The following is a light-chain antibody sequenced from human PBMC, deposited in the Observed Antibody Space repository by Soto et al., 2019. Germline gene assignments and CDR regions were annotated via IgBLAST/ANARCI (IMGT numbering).Light chain of an antibody. J-gene: IGLJ3*02. CDR2: YVS. V-gene: IGLV2-11*01. Sequence: QSALTQPRSVSGSPGQSVTISCTGSSSDVGGSNFVSWYQQHPVKAPKLVIYYVSKRPSGVPDRFSGSKSGNTASLTISGLQAEDEADYYCCSYAGNSLWVFGGGTKLTVL. CDR3: CSYAGNSLWV. CDR1: SSDVGGSNF.